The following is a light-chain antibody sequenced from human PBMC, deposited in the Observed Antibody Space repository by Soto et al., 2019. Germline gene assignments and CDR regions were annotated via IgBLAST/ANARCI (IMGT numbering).Light chain of an antibody. CDR3: QQYNSYSWT. CDR1: QSISSW. V-gene: IGKV1-5*01. CDR2: DAS. J-gene: IGKJ1*01. Sequence: DLQMTQSPSTLSASVGDRVTITCRASQSISSWLAWYQQKPGNAPKLLIYDASSLESGVPSRFSGSGSGTEFTLTISSLQPDDFATYYCQQYNSYSWTFGQGTKVEIK.